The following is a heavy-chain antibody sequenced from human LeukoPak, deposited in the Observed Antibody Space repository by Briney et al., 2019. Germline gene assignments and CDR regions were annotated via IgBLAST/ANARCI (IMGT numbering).Heavy chain of an antibody. J-gene: IGHJ4*02. CDR2: IYSSGST. Sequence: SETLSLTCTVSGGSISSYYWSWIPQPPGKGLEWIGYIYSSGSTNYNPSLTSRVTISVDTSKNEFSLKLSSVTAADTAVYYCARRAVPENYFDYWGQGILVTVSS. CDR3: ARRAVPENYFDY. V-gene: IGHV4-59*08. D-gene: IGHD6-19*01. CDR1: GGSISSYY.